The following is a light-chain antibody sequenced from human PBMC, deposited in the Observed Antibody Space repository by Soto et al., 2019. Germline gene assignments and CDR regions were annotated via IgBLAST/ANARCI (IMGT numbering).Light chain of an antibody. CDR1: SSDVGGYNY. CDR2: DVS. V-gene: IGLV2-11*01. CDR3: CSYAGSYTYV. J-gene: IGLJ1*01. Sequence: QSVLTQPRSVSGSHGQAVTISYTGTSSDVGGYNYVSWYQQHPGKAPKLMIYDVSKRPSGVPDRFSGSKSGNTASLTISGLQAEDEADYYCCSYAGSYTYVLGTG.